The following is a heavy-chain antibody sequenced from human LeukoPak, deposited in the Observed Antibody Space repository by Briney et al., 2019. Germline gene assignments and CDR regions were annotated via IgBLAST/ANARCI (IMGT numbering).Heavy chain of an antibody. Sequence: SVKVSCKASGGTFSSYAISWVRQAPGQGLEWMGRIIPILGIANYARKFQGRVTITADKSTSTAYMELSSLRSEDTAVYYCASDSTVVTPTKTDYWGQGTLVTVSS. J-gene: IGHJ4*02. CDR3: ASDSTVVTPTKTDY. CDR2: IIPILGIA. D-gene: IGHD4-23*01. V-gene: IGHV1-69*04. CDR1: GGTFSSYA.